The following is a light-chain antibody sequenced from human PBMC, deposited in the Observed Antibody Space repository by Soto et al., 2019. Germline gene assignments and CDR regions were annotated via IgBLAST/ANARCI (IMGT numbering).Light chain of an antibody. CDR3: HQYDSSPLT. CDR1: QSVSSSY. J-gene: IGKJ4*01. Sequence: EIVLTQSPGTLSLSPGERATLSCRASQSVSSSYLAWYQQKPGQAPRLLIYGASSRATGIPDRFSGSGSGTDFTLTISRLESVDFAVYYCHQYDSSPLTFGGGTKVEIK. V-gene: IGKV3-20*01. CDR2: GAS.